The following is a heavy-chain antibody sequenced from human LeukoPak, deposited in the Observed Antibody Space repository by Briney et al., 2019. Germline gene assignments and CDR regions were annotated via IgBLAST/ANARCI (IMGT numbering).Heavy chain of an antibody. V-gene: IGHV3-48*03. D-gene: IGHD3-22*01. CDR2: ISSSGSTI. CDR1: GFTFSSYE. Sequence: GGSLRLSCAASGFTFSSYEMNWVRQAPGKGLEWVSYISSSGSTIYYADSVKGRFTISRDNAKNSLYLQMNSLQVEDSAVYFCARAGISGYFYPNEYFNHWGPGTRVVVSS. CDR3: ARAGISGYFYPNEYFNH. J-gene: IGHJ1*01.